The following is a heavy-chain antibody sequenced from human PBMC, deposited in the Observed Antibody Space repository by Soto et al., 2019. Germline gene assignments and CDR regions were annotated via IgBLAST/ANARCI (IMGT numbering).Heavy chain of an antibody. Sequence: QVQLVESGGGVVQPGRSLRLSCAASGFIFSSYGMHWVRQAPGKGLEWVAVMSFDGSNKYYGDSVKGRLTISRDNSKNTLYLEMNSLRGEDTAVYYCAKAGDYALYGMDVWGQGTTVTVSS. V-gene: IGHV3-30*18. CDR3: AKAGDYALYGMDV. J-gene: IGHJ6*02. CDR1: GFIFSSYG. D-gene: IGHD4-17*01. CDR2: MSFDGSNK.